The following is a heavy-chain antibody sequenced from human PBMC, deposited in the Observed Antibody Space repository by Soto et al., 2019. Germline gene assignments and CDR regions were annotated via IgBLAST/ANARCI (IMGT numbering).Heavy chain of an antibody. CDR2: INPSGGST. CDR1: GYTXTSYY. CDR3: ARNLVVVVNGVPALGY. Sequence: ASVKVXCKASGYTXTSYYMHWVRQAPGQGLEWMGIINPSGGSTSYAQKFQDRVTISRDTSASTVYMELTSLRSEDTAVYYCARNLVVVVNGVPALGYWGQGTLVTVSS. J-gene: IGHJ4*02. V-gene: IGHV1-46*01. D-gene: IGHD2-15*01.